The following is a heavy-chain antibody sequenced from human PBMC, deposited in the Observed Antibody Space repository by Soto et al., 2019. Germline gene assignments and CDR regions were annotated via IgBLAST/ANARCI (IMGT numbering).Heavy chain of an antibody. D-gene: IGHD3-10*01. CDR2: IYSSGSS. J-gene: IGHJ4*02. CDR1: GGSISGYY. CDR3: ARHYGSGSYPLDY. Sequence: SETLSLTCTVSGGSISGYYWGWIRQPPGRGLEYIGYIYSSGSSNYNPSLKSRVTMSVDTSKNQFSLKLNSVTDADTAVYYCARHYGSGSYPLDYWGRGTLVTVSS. V-gene: IGHV4-59*08.